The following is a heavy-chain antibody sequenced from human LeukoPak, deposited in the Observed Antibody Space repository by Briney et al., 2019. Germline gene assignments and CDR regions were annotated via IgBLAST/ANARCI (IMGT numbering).Heavy chain of an antibody. V-gene: IGHV3-21*05. CDR3: ARDYRFAFDN. Sequence: PGGSLRLSCAASGFIFSDYSMNWVRQAPGKGLEWLSYVGIDSGNTKYADSVKGRFTISGDNAKKSLYLQMNSLRVEDTAVYYCARDYRFAFDNWGQGTLVTVSS. J-gene: IGHJ4*02. CDR2: VGIDSGNT. CDR1: GFIFSDYS.